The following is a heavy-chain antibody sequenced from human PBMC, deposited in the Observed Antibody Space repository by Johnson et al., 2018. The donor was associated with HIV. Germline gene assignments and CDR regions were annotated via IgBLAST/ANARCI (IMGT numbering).Heavy chain of an antibody. CDR3: ARGGLEMATITDAFDI. D-gene: IGHD5-24*01. Sequence: QVQLVESGGGVVQPGGSLRLSCAASGFTFSSYGMHWVRQAPGKGLEWVAVISYDGSNKYYADSVKGRFTTSRDNSKNTLYLQMNILRAEDMAVYYCARGGLEMATITDAFDIWGQGTMVTVSS. CDR1: GFTFSSYG. CDR2: ISYDGSNK. V-gene: IGHV3-30*03. J-gene: IGHJ3*02.